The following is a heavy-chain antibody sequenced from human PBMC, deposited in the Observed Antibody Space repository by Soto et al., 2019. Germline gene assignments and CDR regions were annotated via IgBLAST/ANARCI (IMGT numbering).Heavy chain of an antibody. CDR3: AKDYHDSSGYYGGVFDY. Sequence: GGSLRLSCAASGFTFSSYAMSWVRQAPGKGLERVSTISGSGGSTYYADSVKGRFTISRDNSKNTLYLQMNSLRAEDTAVYYWAKDYHDSSGYYGGVFDYWGQGTLVTVSS. D-gene: IGHD3-22*01. J-gene: IGHJ4*02. V-gene: IGHV3-23*01. CDR2: ISGSGGST. CDR1: GFTFSSYA.